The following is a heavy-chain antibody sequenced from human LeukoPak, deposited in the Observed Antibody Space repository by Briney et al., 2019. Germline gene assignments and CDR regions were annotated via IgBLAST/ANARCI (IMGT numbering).Heavy chain of an antibody. Sequence: GESLKISCKGSGCSFTNYWIGWVRQMPGKGLEWMGIIYPGDSDTTYSPSFQGQVTISADKSISTAYLQWSSLKASDTAMYYCARSYYYDSSAYYQGAFDIWGQGTMVTVS. J-gene: IGHJ3*02. CDR3: ARSYYYDSSAYYQGAFDI. V-gene: IGHV5-51*01. D-gene: IGHD3-22*01. CDR1: GCSFTNYW. CDR2: IYPGDSDT.